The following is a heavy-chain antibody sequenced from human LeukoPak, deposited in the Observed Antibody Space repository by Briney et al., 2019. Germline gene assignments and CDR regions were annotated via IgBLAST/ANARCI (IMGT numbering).Heavy chain of an antibody. J-gene: IGHJ4*02. V-gene: IGHV1-18*01. CDR1: GYTFTSYG. CDR2: ISAYNGNT. CDR3: ARDWVRYCSSTSCWSFDY. D-gene: IGHD2-2*01. Sequence: ASVKVSCKASGYTFTSYGISWVRQAPGQGLEWMGWISAYNGNTNYAQKLQGRVTVTTDTSTSTAYMELRSLRSDDTAVYYCARDWVRYCSSTSCWSFDYWGQGTLVTVSS.